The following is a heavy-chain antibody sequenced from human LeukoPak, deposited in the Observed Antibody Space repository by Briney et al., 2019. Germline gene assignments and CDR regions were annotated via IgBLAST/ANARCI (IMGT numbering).Heavy chain of an antibody. CDR2: IYPGDSDT. V-gene: IGHV5-51*01. CDR1: GYSFTSYW. CDR3: ARRADCSGGSCYEFDY. Sequence: GESLKISCKGSGYSFTSYWIGWVRQMPGKGLEWMGIIYPGDSDTRYSPSFQGQVTISADKSISTAYLQWSSLKASDTAMYCCARRADCSGGSCYEFDYWGQGTLVTVSS. D-gene: IGHD2-15*01. J-gene: IGHJ4*02.